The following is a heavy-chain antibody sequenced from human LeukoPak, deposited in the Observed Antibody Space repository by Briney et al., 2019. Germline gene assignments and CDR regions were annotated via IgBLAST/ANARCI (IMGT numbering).Heavy chain of an antibody. CDR2: LNWNGGST. CDR3: ARLRGYDFWSGFEY. D-gene: IGHD3-3*01. Sequence: PGGSLRLSCAASGFTFDDYGMRWVRQAPGKGLEWVSGLNWNGGSTGYADSVKGRFTISRDNAKNSLYLQMNSVRAEDTALYYCARLRGYDFWSGFEYWGEGTLVTVSS. V-gene: IGHV3-20*04. CDR1: GFTFDDYG. J-gene: IGHJ4*02.